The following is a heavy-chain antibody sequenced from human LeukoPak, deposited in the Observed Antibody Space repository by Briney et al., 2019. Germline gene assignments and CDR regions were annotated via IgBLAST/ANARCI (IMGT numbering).Heavy chain of an antibody. D-gene: IGHD4-17*01. CDR3: ARGPKTTVTTFKTFYYNGMDV. Sequence: SETLCLTCAVYGGSFSDCYWSWIREPPGKGLEWIGEINDSVSTKYNPSLKSRVTISVDTSKNQFSLKLSSVTAADTAVYYCARGPKTTVTTFKTFYYNGMDVWGQGTTVTVSS. J-gene: IGHJ6*02. V-gene: IGHV4-34*01. CDR2: INDSVST. CDR1: GGSFSDCY.